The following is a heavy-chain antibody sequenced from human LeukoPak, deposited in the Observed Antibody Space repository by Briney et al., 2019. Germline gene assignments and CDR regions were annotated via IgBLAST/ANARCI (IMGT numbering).Heavy chain of an antibody. V-gene: IGHV3-66*02. Sequence: AGGSLRLSCAASGFTFSSYSMNWVRQAPGKGLEWVSVIYSGGSTYYADSVKGRFTISRDNSKNTLYLQMNSLRAEDTAVYYCARDRYGEAFDYWGQGTLVTVSS. CDR3: ARDRYGEAFDY. D-gene: IGHD4-17*01. CDR2: IYSGGST. CDR1: GFTFSSYS. J-gene: IGHJ4*02.